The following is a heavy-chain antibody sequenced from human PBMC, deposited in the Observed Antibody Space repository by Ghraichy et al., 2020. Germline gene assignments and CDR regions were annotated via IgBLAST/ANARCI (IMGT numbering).Heavy chain of an antibody. Sequence: LTCAASGFTFSSYAMSWVRQAPGKGLEWVSAIGGSGVTTYYADSVKGRFTISRDNSKNTLYLQVNSLRAEDTAVYYCAKDRTSYTSGWFDYWGQGTLVTVSS. V-gene: IGHV3-23*01. CDR2: IGGSGVTT. CDR1: GFTFSSYA. J-gene: IGHJ4*02. CDR3: AKDRTSYTSGWFDY. D-gene: IGHD6-19*01.